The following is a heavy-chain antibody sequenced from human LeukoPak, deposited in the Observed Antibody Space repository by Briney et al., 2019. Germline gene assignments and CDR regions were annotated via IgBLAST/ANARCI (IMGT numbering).Heavy chain of an antibody. CDR2: IYYSGST. D-gene: IGHD1-26*01. CDR1: GGSFSGYY. CDR3: ARVPSTTHFDY. V-gene: IGHV4-30-4*08. J-gene: IGHJ4*02. Sequence: SETLSLTCAVYGGSFSGYYWSWIRQPPGKGLEWIGYIYYSGSTYYNPSLKSRVTISVDTSKNQFSLKLSSVTAADTAVYYCARVPSTTHFDYWGQGTLVTVSS.